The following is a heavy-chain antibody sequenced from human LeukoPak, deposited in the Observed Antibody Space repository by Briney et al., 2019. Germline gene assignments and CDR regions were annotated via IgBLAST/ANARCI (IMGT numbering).Heavy chain of an antibody. CDR1: GYTLTGYY. J-gene: IGHJ6*04. D-gene: IGHD3-10*01. CDR2: INPNSGGT. Sequence: GASVKVSCKASGYTLTGYYMHWVRQAPGQGLEWMGWINPNSGGTNYAQKFQGWVTMTRDTSISTAYMELSRLRSDDTAVYYCARGGYYGSGSYYTNLYYYCGMDVWGKGPTVTVSS. V-gene: IGHV1-2*04. CDR3: ARGGYYGSGSYYTNLYYYCGMDV.